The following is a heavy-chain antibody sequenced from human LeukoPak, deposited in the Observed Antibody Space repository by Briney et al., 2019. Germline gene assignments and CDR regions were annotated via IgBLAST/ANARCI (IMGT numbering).Heavy chain of an antibody. D-gene: IGHD3-22*01. CDR2: IYTSGST. CDR3: ARRYYYSYAFDI. Sequence: SETLSLTCTVSGGSISSYYWSWTRQPAGKGLEWIGRIYTSGSTNYNPSLKSRVTISVDTSKNQFSLKLSSVTAADTAVYYCARRYYYSYAFDIWGQGTMVTVSS. CDR1: GGSISSYY. J-gene: IGHJ3*02. V-gene: IGHV4-4*07.